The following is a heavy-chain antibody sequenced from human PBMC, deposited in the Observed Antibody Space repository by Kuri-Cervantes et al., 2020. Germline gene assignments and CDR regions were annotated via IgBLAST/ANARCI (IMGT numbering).Heavy chain of an antibody. CDR2: ISGSGGST. D-gene: IGHD4-17*01. CDR1: GFTFSSYA. CDR3: TTDLAVTTLDY. V-gene: IGHV3-23*01. J-gene: IGHJ4*02. Sequence: GGSLRLSCAASGFTFSSYAMSWVRQAPGKGLEWVSAISGSGGSTYYADSVRGRFTISRDNSKNTLYLQMNSLKTEDTAVYYCTTDLAVTTLDYWGQGTLVTVSS.